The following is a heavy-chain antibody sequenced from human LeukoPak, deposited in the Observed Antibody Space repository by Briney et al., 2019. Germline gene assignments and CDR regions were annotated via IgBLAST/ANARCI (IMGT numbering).Heavy chain of an antibody. CDR2: INHSGST. CDR1: GGSFSGYY. J-gene: IGHJ5*02. V-gene: IGHV4-34*01. Sequence: KPSETLSLTCAVYGGSFSGYYWSWIRQPPGKGLEWIGEINHSGSTNYNPSLKSRVTISVDTSKNQFSLKLSSVTAADTAVYYCARARLRWFDPWGQGTLVTVYS. CDR3: ARARLRWFDP.